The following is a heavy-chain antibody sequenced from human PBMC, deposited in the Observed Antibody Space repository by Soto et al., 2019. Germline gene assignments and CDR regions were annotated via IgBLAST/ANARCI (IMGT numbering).Heavy chain of an antibody. Sequence: GASVKVSCKASGGTFSSYAISWVRQAPGQGLEWVGGIIPIFGTANYAQKFQGRVTITADESTSTAYMELSSLRSEDTAVYYCAREDGQDGWFYYYYYGMDVWGQGTTVTVSS. V-gene: IGHV1-69*13. CDR2: IIPIFGTA. CDR1: GGTFSSYA. J-gene: IGHJ6*02. CDR3: AREDGQDGWFYYYYYGMDV. D-gene: IGHD3-10*01.